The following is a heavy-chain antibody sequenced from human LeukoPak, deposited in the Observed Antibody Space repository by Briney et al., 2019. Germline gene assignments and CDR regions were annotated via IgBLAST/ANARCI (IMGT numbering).Heavy chain of an antibody. D-gene: IGHD3-3*01. CDR1: GGSISSYY. Sequence: SETLSLTCTVSGGSISSYYWSRIRQPPGKGLEWIGYIYYSGSTNYNPSLKSRVTISVDTSKNQFSLKLSSVTAADTAVYYCARGRYYDFWSGYNYYYYGMDVWGQGTTVTVSS. CDR3: ARGRYYDFWSGYNYYYYGMDV. V-gene: IGHV4-59*12. CDR2: IYYSGST. J-gene: IGHJ6*02.